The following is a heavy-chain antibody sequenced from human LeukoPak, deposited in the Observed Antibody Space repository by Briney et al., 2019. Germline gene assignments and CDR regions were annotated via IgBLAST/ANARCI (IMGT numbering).Heavy chain of an antibody. Sequence: SETLSLTCTVSGGSISSYYCSWIRQPPGKGLEWIGYIYYSGSTNYNPSLQSRVTISVDTSKNQFSLKLSSVTAADTAVYYCARVASGVMDVWGQGTTVTVSS. J-gene: IGHJ6*02. CDR1: GGSISSYY. CDR2: IYYSGST. D-gene: IGHD7-27*01. V-gene: IGHV4-59*01. CDR3: ARVASGVMDV.